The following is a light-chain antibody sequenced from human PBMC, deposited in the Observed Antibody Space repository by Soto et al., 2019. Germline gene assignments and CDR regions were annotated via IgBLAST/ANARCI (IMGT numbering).Light chain of an antibody. Sequence: QSVLTQPASVSGSPGQSITISCTGTSSDVGGYNYVSWYQQHPGKAPNLIIFDVSNRPSGVSNRFSGSKSGNSASLTISGLPAEDEADYFFSSYTGSNTPVVFGGGTKLTVL. V-gene: IGLV2-14*01. CDR3: SSYTGSNTPVV. CDR2: DVS. CDR1: SSDVGGYNY. J-gene: IGLJ2*01.